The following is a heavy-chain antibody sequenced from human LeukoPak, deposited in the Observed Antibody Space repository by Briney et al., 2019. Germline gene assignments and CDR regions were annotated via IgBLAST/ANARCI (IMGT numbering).Heavy chain of an antibody. CDR1: GGTFSSYA. V-gene: IGHV1-69*05. CDR2: INPFFGTA. CDR3: ARGIGVAYFFNY. J-gene: IGHJ4*02. Sequence: SVKVSCKASGGTFSSYAISWVRQAPGQGLEWMGGINPFFGTANYAQKFQGRVTITTDESTSTAYMELSSLRSEDTAVYYGARGIGVAYFFNYWGQGTLVTVSS. D-gene: IGHD2-8*01.